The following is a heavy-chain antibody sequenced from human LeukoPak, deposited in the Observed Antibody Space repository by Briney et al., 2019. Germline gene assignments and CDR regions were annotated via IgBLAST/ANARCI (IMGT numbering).Heavy chain of an antibody. CDR2: IYYSGST. CDR1: GGSISSYY. J-gene: IGHJ4*02. CDR3: ARYFSGAGVFDY. D-gene: IGHD6-19*01. Sequence: PSETLSLTCTVSGGSISSYYWSWIRQPPGKGLEWIGYIYYSGSTNYNPSLKSRVTISVDTSKNQFSLKLSSVTAADTAVYYCARYFSGAGVFDYWGQGTLVTVSS. V-gene: IGHV4-59*08.